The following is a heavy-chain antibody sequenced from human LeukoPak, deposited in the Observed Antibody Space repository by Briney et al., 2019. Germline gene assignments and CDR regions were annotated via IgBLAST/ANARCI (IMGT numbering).Heavy chain of an antibody. CDR2: IYYSGST. J-gene: IGHJ4*02. CDR1: GGSISSGGYY. CDR3: ARDRWGFDY. V-gene: IGHV4-30-4*01. D-gene: IGHD4-23*01. Sequence: SETLSLTCTVSGGSISSGGYYRSWIRQPPGKGLEWIGYIYYSGSTYYNPSLKSRLTISLDTSKNQFSLQLNSVTPEDTAVYYCARDRWGFDYWGQGTLVTVSS.